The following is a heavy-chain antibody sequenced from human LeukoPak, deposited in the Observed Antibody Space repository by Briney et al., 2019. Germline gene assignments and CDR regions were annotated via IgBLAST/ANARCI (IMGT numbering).Heavy chain of an antibody. V-gene: IGHV3-73*01. CDR3: TGNYYGSGSYADFDY. D-gene: IGHD3-10*01. J-gene: IGHJ4*02. CDR2: IRSTANGYAT. Sequence: PGGSLRLSCAASGFTFSRYSMNWVRQASGKGLEWVGRIRSTANGYATAYAASVKGRFTIFRDDSKNTAYLQMDSLKTEDTAVYYCTGNYYGSGSYADFDYWGQGTLVTVSS. CDR1: GFTFSRYS.